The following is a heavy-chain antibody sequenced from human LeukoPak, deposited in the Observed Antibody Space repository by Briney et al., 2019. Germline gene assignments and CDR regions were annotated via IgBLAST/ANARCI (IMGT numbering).Heavy chain of an antibody. D-gene: IGHD6-19*01. CDR3: ASRGSSGWWSFDY. V-gene: IGHV4-4*07. CDR1: GGSISTYY. J-gene: IGHJ4*02. Sequence: PSETLSLTCTVSGGSISTYYWSWIRQPVGKGLEWIGHIKTSGSTHYNPSLRSRITMSVDTSKNQFSLNLSSVTAADTAVYYCASRGSSGWWSFDYWGQGTLVTVSS. CDR2: IKTSGST.